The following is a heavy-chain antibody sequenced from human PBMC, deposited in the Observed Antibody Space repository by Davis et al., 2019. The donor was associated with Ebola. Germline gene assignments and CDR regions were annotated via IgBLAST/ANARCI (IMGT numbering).Heavy chain of an antibody. CDR3: AREAVNGYETVFDH. D-gene: IGHD5-18*01. CDR2: ITQSAIGK. V-gene: IGHV3-7*03. Sequence: PGRSLTPSWPPSGPSSLTNCTSWARQPPGKGLEWVSIITQSAIGKYFVDSVKGSSAIPRDNAKNSLFLQMNSLGVEDTAVYYCAREAVNGYETVFDHWGQGSLVTVSS. J-gene: IGHJ4*02. CDR1: GPSSLTNC.